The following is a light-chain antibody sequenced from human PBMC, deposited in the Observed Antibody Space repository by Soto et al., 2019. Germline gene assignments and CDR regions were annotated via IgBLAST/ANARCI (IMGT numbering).Light chain of an antibody. Sequence: QSVLTQPPSASGSPGQSVTISCTGTSSDVGGYNYVSWYQHHPGKAPKLMIYEVSKRPSGVPDRFSGSKSANTASLTVSGLQAEDEADYYCSSYAGSNNLVFGGGTKVTLL. J-gene: IGLJ2*01. V-gene: IGLV2-8*01. CDR2: EVS. CDR3: SSYAGSNNLV. CDR1: SSDVGGYNY.